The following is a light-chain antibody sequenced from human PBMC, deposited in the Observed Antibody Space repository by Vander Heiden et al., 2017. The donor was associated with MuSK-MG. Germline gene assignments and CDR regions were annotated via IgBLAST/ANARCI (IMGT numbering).Light chain of an antibody. J-gene: IGKJ4*01. CDR2: DAS. Sequence: IVMTQSPATLSVSPGERATLSCRASQSVRSNLAWYQQKPGQAPRLLIYDASTRATGIPAGFSGSGSGTEFTLTISSLQSEDFAVYYCQQYNNWPSLTFGGGTKVEIK. CDR1: QSVRSN. CDR3: QQYNNWPSLT. V-gene: IGKV3-15*01.